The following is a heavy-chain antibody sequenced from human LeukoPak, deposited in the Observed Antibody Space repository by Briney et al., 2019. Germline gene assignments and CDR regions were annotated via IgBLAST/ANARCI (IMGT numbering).Heavy chain of an antibody. V-gene: IGHV3-23*01. Sequence: GGSLRLSCAASGFTFSSYGMSWVRQAPGKGLEWVSDISGSGIRRNYADSVKGPFTISRDNSKNTLYLQMNSLRAEDTAVYYCAKKSGGPSPFDYWGQGTLVTVSS. D-gene: IGHD1-26*01. CDR3: AKKSGGPSPFDY. CDR1: GFTFSSYG. J-gene: IGHJ4*02. CDR2: ISGSGIRR.